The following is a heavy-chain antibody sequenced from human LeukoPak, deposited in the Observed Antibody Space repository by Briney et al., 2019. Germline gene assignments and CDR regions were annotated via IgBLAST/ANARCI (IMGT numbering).Heavy chain of an antibody. CDR3: TKETPQMDV. V-gene: IGHV3-48*03. CDR1: GFTFSSYE. D-gene: IGHD2-15*01. Sequence: GGSLRLSCAASGFTFSSYEMNWVRQAPGQGLEWVAYISSTGNTVHYAGSVKGRFTISKDNAKNSLYLQMNRLRAEDTAVYYCTKETPQMDVWGKGTTVIVSS. CDR2: ISSTGNTV. J-gene: IGHJ6*04.